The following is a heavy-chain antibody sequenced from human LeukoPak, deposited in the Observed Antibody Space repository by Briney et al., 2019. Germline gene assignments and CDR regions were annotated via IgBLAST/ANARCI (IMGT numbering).Heavy chain of an antibody. D-gene: IGHD6-19*01. CDR3: ARSAGGWHYWYFDL. V-gene: IGHV4-59*01. CDR2: IYYSGST. J-gene: IGHJ2*01. CDR1: GGSISSYY. Sequence: PSETLSLTCTVSGGSISSYYWSWIRQPPGKGLEWIGYIYYSGSTNYNPSLKSRVTISVDTSKNQFSLKLSSVAAADTAVYYWARSAGGWHYWYFDLWGRGTLVTVSS.